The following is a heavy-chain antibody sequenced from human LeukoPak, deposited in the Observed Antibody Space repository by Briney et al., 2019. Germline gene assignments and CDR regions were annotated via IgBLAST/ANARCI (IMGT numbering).Heavy chain of an antibody. J-gene: IGHJ4*02. V-gene: IGHV4-61*01. D-gene: IGHD3-10*01. CDR3: ARSELLWFGKVNSGFDF. CDR1: SDSISSDFISSYY. Sequence: SETLSLTCTVSSDSISSDFISSYYWSWIRQPPGKGLEWIGYVYYSGSTNYNPSLMSRVTISVDTSENQFSLKLNSVTAADTAMYYCARSELLWFGKVNSGFDFWGQGTLVTVSS. CDR2: VYYSGST.